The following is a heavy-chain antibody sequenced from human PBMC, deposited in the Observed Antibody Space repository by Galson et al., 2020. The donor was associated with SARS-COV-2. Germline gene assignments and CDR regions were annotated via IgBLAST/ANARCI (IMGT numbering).Heavy chain of an antibody. CDR2: ISYDGSNK. CDR1: GFTFSSYG. J-gene: IGHJ4*02. V-gene: IGHV3-30*18. CDR3: AKDWAVTTWGDYFDY. D-gene: IGHD4-17*01. Sequence: GGSLRLSCAASGFTFSSYGMHWVRQAPGKGLEWVAVISYDGSNKYYADSVKGRFTISRDNSKNTLYLQMNSLRAEDTAVYYCAKDWAVTTWGDYFDYWGQGTLVTVSS.